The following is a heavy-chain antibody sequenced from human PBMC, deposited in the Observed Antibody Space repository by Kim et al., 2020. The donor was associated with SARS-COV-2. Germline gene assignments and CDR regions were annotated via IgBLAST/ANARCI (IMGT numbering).Heavy chain of an antibody. Sequence: GGSLRLSCAASGFTFSGYWMSWVRQAPGKWLEWVANIKQDGSETYYVDSVKGRFSISRDNAKNSLYLQMYSLRAEDTAVYYCARTRGSGYPDYFDYWGQGTLVTVSS. V-gene: IGHV3-7*01. J-gene: IGHJ4*02. CDR2: IKQDGSET. CDR3: ARTRGSGYPDYFDY. CDR1: GFTFSGYW. D-gene: IGHD3-22*01.